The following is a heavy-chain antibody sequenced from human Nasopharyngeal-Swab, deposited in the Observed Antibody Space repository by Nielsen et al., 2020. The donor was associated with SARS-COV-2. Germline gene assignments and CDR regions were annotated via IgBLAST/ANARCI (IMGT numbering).Heavy chain of an antibody. CDR3: ARTPYCGGDCYRHFDY. D-gene: IGHD2-21*02. CDR1: GYTFTSYG. CDR2: ISAYNGNT. Sequence: ASVKVSCKASGYTFTSYGISWVRQAPGQGLEWMGWISAYNGNTNYAQKLQGRVTMTTDKSTSTAYMELSSLRSEDTAVYYCARTPYCGGDCYRHFDYWGQGTLVTVSS. V-gene: IGHV1-18*01. J-gene: IGHJ4*02.